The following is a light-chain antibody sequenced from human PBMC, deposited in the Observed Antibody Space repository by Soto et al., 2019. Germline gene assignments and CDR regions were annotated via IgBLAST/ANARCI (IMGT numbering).Light chain of an antibody. CDR2: GAS. Sequence: DIVLTQSPCTLPLSPGETATLSCRASQSVSSSSLAWYQQKPGQAPRLLLYGASSRATGIPHRFSGSGSGTDFTLIISRLEPEDFAAYYCQQYGKSPRTFGGGTKVDIK. V-gene: IGKV3-20*01. CDR3: QQYGKSPRT. J-gene: IGKJ4*02. CDR1: QSVSSSS.